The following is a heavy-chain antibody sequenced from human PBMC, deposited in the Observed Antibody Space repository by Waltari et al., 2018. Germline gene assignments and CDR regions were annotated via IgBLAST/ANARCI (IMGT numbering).Heavy chain of an antibody. CDR2: IYYGGRT. J-gene: IGHJ5*02. D-gene: IGHD4-4*01. V-gene: IGHV4-39*01. CDR1: GVTISPNSYY. CDR3: ARQGFPYSTSDT. Sequence: QLQLQESGPGLVKPSETLSLPCTVSGVTISPNSYYWGWIRQAPGKGLECIGNIYYGGRTYYNPSLRGRVTISVDASKNHFSLRLTSVTAADTAVYYCARQGFPYSTSDTWGQGTLVTVSS.